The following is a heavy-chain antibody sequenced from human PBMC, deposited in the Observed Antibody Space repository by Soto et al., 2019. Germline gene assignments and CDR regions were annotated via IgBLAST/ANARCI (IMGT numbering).Heavy chain of an antibody. CDR2: ISYDGSNK. CDR3: ARGMERGYSYGVDY. D-gene: IGHD5-18*01. CDR1: GXTXXXXX. V-gene: IGHV3-30-3*01. Sequence: QVQLVESGGGVVQPGRSLRXXCAXSGXTXXXXXMHWVXQAPGKGLEWVAVISYDGSNKYYADSVKGRFTISRDNSKNTLYLQMNSLRAEDTAVYYCARGMERGYSYGVDYWGQGTLVTVSS. J-gene: IGHJ4*02.